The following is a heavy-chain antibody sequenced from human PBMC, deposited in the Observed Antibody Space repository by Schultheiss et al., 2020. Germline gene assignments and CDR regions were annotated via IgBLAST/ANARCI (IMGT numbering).Heavy chain of an antibody. V-gene: IGHV1-18*01. CDR3: ARDTTPRYGMDV. CDR1: GGTFSSYA. Sequence: ASVKVSCKASGGTFSSYAISWVRQAPGQGLEWMGGISAYNGNTNYAQKLQGRVTMTTDTSTSTAYMELRSLRSDDTAVYYCARDTTPRYGMDVWGQGTTVTVSS. CDR2: ISAYNGNT. J-gene: IGHJ6*02. D-gene: IGHD1-1*01.